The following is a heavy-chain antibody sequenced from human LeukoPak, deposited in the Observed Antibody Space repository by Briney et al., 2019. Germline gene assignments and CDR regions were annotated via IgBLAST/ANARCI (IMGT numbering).Heavy chain of an antibody. J-gene: IGHJ5*02. CDR1: GGSFSGYY. Sequence: PSETLSLTCAVYGGSFSGYYWSWIRQPPGKGLEWIGEINNSGSTNYNPSLKSRVTISVATSKNQLSLKLSSATAADTAVYYCARGGGPPGNWFDPWGQGTLVTVSS. CDR3: ARGGGPPGNWFDP. V-gene: IGHV4-34*01. D-gene: IGHD3-10*01. CDR2: INNSGST.